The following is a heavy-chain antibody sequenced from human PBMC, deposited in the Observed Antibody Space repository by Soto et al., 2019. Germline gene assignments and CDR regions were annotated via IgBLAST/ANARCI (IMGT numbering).Heavy chain of an antibody. CDR1: GYTFTSYG. CDR2: ISAYNGNT. J-gene: IGHJ4*02. D-gene: IGHD3-22*01. Sequence: GASVKVSCKASGYTFTSYGISWVRQAPGQGLEWMGWISAYNGNTNYAQKLQGRVTMTTDTSTSTACMELRSLRSDDTAVYYCARDSSYYDSSGYYLPYWGQGTLVTVSS. CDR3: ARDSSYYDSSGYYLPY. V-gene: IGHV1-18*04.